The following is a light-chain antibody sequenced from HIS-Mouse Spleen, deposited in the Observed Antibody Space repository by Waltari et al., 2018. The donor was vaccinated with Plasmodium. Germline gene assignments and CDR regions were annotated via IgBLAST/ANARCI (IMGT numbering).Light chain of an antibody. Sequence: DIKMTQSPSSLSASVGDRVTITCQASQDISNYLNWYQQKPGKAPKLLIYDASNLDTGVTSRFSGSGSGTDFTFTISSLQPEDIATYYCQQYDNLPPLFTFGPGTKVDIK. J-gene: IGKJ3*01. CDR2: DAS. V-gene: IGKV1-33*01. CDR1: QDISNY. CDR3: QQYDNLPPLFT.